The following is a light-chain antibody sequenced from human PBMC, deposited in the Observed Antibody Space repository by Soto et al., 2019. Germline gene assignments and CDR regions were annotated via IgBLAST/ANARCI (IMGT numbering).Light chain of an antibody. CDR2: DAS. V-gene: IGKV3D-20*01. CDR3: QQYGSSPFT. J-gene: IGKJ5*01. CDR1: QSVSSSY. Sequence: EIVLTRSPVTLSLSTGERGTLSCGASQSVSSSYLAWYQQEPGLAPRLLIYDASSRATGTPDRFSGSGSGTDFTLTISRLEPEDVAVYYCQQYGSSPFTFGQGTRLEIK.